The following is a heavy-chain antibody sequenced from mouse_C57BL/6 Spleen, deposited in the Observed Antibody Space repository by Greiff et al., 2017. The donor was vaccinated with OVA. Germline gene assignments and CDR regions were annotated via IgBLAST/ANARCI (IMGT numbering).Heavy chain of an antibody. CDR3: ARDGYYYGSHWYFDV. Sequence: EVMLVESEGGLVQPGSSMKLSCTASGFTFSDYYMAWVRQVPEKGLEWVANINYDGSSTYYLDSLKSRFIISRDNAKNILYLQMSSLKSEDTATYYCARDGYYYGSHWYFDVWGTGTTVTVSS. V-gene: IGHV5-16*01. J-gene: IGHJ1*03. D-gene: IGHD1-1*01. CDR2: INYDGSST. CDR1: GFTFSDYY.